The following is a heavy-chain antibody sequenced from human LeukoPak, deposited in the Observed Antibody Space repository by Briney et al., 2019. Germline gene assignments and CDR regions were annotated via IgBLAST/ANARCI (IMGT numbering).Heavy chain of an antibody. CDR1: GYTLTELS. J-gene: IGHJ4*02. CDR3: ARDEMATTY. V-gene: IGHV1-2*02. Sequence: EASVKVSCKVSGYTLTELSMHWVRQAPGQGLEWMGWINPNSGGTNYAQKFQGRVTMTRDTSISTAYMELSRLRSDDTAVYYCARDEMATTYWGQGTLVTVSS. CDR2: INPNSGGT. D-gene: IGHD5-24*01.